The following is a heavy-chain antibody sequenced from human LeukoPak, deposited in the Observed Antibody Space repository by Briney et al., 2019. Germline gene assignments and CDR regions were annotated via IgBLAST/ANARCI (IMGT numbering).Heavy chain of an antibody. V-gene: IGHV4-59*01. Sequence: SETLPLTCTVSGGSISSYYWSWIRQPPGKGLEWIGYIYYSGSTNYNPSLKSRVTISVDTSKNQFSLKLSSVTAADTAVYYCARLSPFDAFDIWGQGTMVTVSS. CDR3: ARLSPFDAFDI. D-gene: IGHD3-16*02. J-gene: IGHJ3*02. CDR2: IYYSGST. CDR1: GGSISSYY.